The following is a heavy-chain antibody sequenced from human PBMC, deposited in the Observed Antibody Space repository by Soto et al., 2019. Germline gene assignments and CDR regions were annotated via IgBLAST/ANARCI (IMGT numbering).Heavy chain of an antibody. Sequence: QVQLVQSGAEVKRPGSSVKVSCKGSGDTFNRYTVTWVRQAPGQGLEWMGRIIPMFGIASYAQNFQGRVTSTADKSTNTAYMELSSLRSEDTAVYYCARDWGRSDVIPAAISAMYVWGQGTSVTVSS. V-gene: IGHV1-69*08. J-gene: IGHJ6*02. CDR1: GDTFNRYT. CDR3: ARDWGRSDVIPAAISAMYV. CDR2: IIPMFGIA. D-gene: IGHD2-2*01.